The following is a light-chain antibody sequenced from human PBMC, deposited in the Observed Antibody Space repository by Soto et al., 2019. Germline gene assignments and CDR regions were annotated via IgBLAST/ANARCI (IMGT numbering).Light chain of an antibody. CDR2: GAS. V-gene: IGKV3-15*01. CDR3: QQYTNWPET. J-gene: IGKJ1*01. CDR1: QSVSSN. Sequence: EIVMTQSPATLSVSPGERATLSCRASQSVSSNLAWYQQKPGQAPRLLIYGASTRATGIPARFSGSGSGTDFTLTISNLQSEDFAVYYCQQYTNWPETFGQGTKVEI.